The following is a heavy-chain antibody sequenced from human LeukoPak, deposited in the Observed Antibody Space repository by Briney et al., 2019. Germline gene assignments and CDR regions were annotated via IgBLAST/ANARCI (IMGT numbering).Heavy chain of an antibody. V-gene: IGHV3-66*01. CDR2: IYSGGST. CDR3: AREAENYYDSSGYSDY. CDR1: GFTVSSNY. J-gene: IGHJ4*02. D-gene: IGHD3-22*01. Sequence: GGSLRLSCAASGFTVSSNYMSWVRQAPGKGLEWVSVIYSGGSTYYADSVKGRFTISRDNSKNMLYLQMNSLRAEDTAVYYCAREAENYYDSSGYSDYWGQGTLVTVSS.